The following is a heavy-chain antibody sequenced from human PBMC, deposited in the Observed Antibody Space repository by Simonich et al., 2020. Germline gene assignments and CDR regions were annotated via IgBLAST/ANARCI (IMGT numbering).Heavy chain of an antibody. CDR1: GFPFSNAW. Sequence: EVKLVESGGGLVKPGGSLSLSCAASGFPFSNAWMSWVCQAPGKGLEWVGRIKSKTDGGKTDYAAPLKGRFTISRDDSKNTLYLQMNSLKTEDTAVYYCTKGLTGDTNYWGQGTLVTVSS. V-gene: IGHV3-15*01. CDR3: TKGLTGDTNY. D-gene: IGHD7-27*01. J-gene: IGHJ4*02. CDR2: IKSKTDGGKT.